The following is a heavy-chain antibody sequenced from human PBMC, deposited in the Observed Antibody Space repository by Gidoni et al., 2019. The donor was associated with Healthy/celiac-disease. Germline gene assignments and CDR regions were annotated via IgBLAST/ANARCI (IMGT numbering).Heavy chain of an antibody. J-gene: IGHJ4*02. CDR2: ISSSSSYT. V-gene: IGHV3-11*05. D-gene: IGHD3-22*01. Sequence: QVQLVESGGGWVKPGGSLSLSCAASGFTFRHYYRSWLRQAPGKGLEWVSYISSSSSYTNYADSVKGRFTISRDNAKNSLYLQMNSLRAEDTAVYYCARGSDYYDSSGYDDNFDYWGQGTLVTVSS. CDR3: ARGSDYYDSSGYDDNFDY. CDR1: GFTFRHYY.